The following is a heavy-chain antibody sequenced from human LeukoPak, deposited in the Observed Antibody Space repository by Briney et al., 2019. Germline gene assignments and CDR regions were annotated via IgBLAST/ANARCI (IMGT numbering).Heavy chain of an antibody. D-gene: IGHD4-23*01. CDR3: AREAKDYGGNYFDY. CDR1: GFTFSSYA. CDR2: ISYDGSNK. J-gene: IGHJ4*02. Sequence: SGGSLRLSCAASGFTFSSYAMHWVRQAPGKGLEWVAVISYDGSNKYYADSVKGRFTISRDNSKNTLYLQMNSLRAEDTAVYYCAREAKDYGGNYFDYWGQGTLVTVSS. V-gene: IGHV3-30-3*01.